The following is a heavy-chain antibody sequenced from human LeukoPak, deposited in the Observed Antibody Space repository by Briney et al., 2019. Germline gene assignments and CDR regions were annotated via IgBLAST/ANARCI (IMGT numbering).Heavy chain of an antibody. V-gene: IGHV3-23*01. D-gene: IGHD6-19*01. CDR3: AKDARRSSGWYFFDH. CDR1: GFAFSSQA. J-gene: IGHJ4*02. CDR2: ISDSGDST. Sequence: GGSLRLSCAASGFAFSSQAMGWVRQAPGKGLEWVSVISDSGDSTYYADSVKGRFTISRENSKNPLYLQMNSLRAEDTAVYYCAKDARRSSGWYFFDHWGQGTLVTVSS.